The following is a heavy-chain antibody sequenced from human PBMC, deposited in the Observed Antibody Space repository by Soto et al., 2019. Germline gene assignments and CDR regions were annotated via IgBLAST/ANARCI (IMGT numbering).Heavy chain of an antibody. CDR3: ARGYSSSSAAFDY. CDR2: ISYDASNK. CDR1: GYTFSSYA. Sequence: QVELVESGGGVVQPGRSLRLSCAASGYTFSSYAMHWVRQAPGKGLEWVAVISYDASNKYYADSVKGRFTISRDNSKNTLYLQMNSLRAEDTAVYYCARGYSSSSAAFDYWGQGTLVTVSS. V-gene: IGHV3-30-3*01. J-gene: IGHJ4*02. D-gene: IGHD6-13*01.